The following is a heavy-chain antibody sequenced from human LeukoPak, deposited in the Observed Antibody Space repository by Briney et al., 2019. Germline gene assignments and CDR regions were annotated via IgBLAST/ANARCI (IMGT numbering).Heavy chain of an antibody. CDR2: IYYSGST. V-gene: IGHV4-39*07. J-gene: IGHJ4*02. CDR1: GGSISSSSYY. Sequence: SETLSLTCTVSGGSISSSSYYWGWIRQPPGKGLEWIGSIYYSGSTYYNPSLKSRVTISVDTSKNQFSLKLSSVTAADTAVYYCARVEMARGYWGQGTLVTVSS. CDR3: ARVEMARGY. D-gene: IGHD5-24*01.